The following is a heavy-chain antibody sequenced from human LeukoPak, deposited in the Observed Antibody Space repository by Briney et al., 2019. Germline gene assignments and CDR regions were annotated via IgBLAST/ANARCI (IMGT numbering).Heavy chain of an antibody. CDR1: GFTLSSYS. CDR3: ARTYDSSGYYYYYGMDV. Sequence: GGSLRLSCAASGFTLSSYSMNWVRQAPGKGLEWVSSISSSSSYIYYADSVKGRFTISRDNAKNSLYLQMNSLRAEDTAVYYCARTYDSSGYYYYYGMDVWGQGTTVTVSS. J-gene: IGHJ6*02. D-gene: IGHD3-22*01. V-gene: IGHV3-21*01. CDR2: ISSSSSYI.